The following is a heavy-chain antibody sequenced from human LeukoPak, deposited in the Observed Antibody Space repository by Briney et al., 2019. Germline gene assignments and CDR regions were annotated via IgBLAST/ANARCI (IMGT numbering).Heavy chain of an antibody. CDR2: ISAYNGNT. Sequence: GASVQVSCQASGYTFTSYGISWVRQAPGQGLEWMGWISAYNGNTNYAQKLQGRVTMTTDTSTSTAYMELRSLRSDDTAVYYCARVGIRPTDNWFDPWGQGTLVTVSS. V-gene: IGHV1-18*01. CDR1: GYTFTSYG. CDR3: ARVGIRPTDNWFDP. J-gene: IGHJ5*02.